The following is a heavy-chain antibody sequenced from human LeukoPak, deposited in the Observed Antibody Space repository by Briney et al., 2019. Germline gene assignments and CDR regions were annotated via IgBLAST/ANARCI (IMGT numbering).Heavy chain of an antibody. CDR1: GSSFTSYW. CDR3: ARPYCSGGSCYSDY. CDR2: IYPGDSDT. Sequence: GASLEISGQGSGSSFTSYWIGWVRQLPGKGLEWMGIIYPGDSDTRYSPSFQGQVTISADKSISTAYLQWSSLKASDTAMYYCARPYCSGGSCYSDYWGQGTLVTVSS. D-gene: IGHD2-15*01. V-gene: IGHV5-51*01. J-gene: IGHJ4*02.